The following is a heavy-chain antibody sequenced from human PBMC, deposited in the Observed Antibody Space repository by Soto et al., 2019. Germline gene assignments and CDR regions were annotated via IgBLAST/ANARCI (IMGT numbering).Heavy chain of an antibody. V-gene: IGHV1-69*13. CDR3: ARDWGYCSSTSCSYYYGMDV. Sequence: VASVKVSCKASGGTFSSYAICWVRQAPGQGLEWMGGIIPIFGTANYAQKFQGRVTITADESTSTAYMELSSLRSEDTAVYYCARDWGYCSSTSCSYYYGMDVWGQGTTVTVSS. J-gene: IGHJ6*02. D-gene: IGHD2-2*01. CDR2: IIPIFGTA. CDR1: GGTFSSYA.